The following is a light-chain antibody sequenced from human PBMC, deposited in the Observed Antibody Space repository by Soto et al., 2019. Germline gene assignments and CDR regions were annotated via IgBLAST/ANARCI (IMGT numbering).Light chain of an antibody. CDR3: CSYAGSSTWV. Sequence: QSALTQPASVSGSPGQSITISCTGTSSDVGSYNLVSWYQQHPGKAPKLMIYEVSKRPSGVSNRFSGSKSGNTASLTSSGLQAEDEADDYCCSYAGSSTWVFGGGTKVTVL. CDR1: SSDVGSYNL. V-gene: IGLV2-23*02. J-gene: IGLJ3*02. CDR2: EVS.